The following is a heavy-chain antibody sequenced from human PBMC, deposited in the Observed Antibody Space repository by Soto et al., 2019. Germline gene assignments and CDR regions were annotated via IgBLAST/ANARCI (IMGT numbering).Heavy chain of an antibody. Sequence: GGSLRLSCTASGFPFSNYEMNWVRQAPGKGLEWVSYISSGGTNKFYADSLQGRVSVSRDNHKNSLILEMDRLTVEDTAIYYCVRDVHLDYWGLGSLVTVSS. CDR3: VRDVHLDY. J-gene: IGHJ4*02. V-gene: IGHV3-48*03. CDR2: ISSGGTNK. D-gene: IGHD1-1*01. CDR1: GFPFSNYE.